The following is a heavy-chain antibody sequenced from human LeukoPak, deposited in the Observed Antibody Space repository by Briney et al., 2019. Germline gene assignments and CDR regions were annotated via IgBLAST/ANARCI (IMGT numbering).Heavy chain of an antibody. J-gene: IGHJ4*02. Sequence: PGGSLRLSCAASGFTFSNAWMSWVRQAPGKGLEWVGRVKSKTDGGTADYAAPVTGRFTISRDDSKNTLYLQMNSLKTEDTAVYYCSTDGFPPHFFDYWGQGTLVTVSS. D-gene: IGHD3-3*02. V-gene: IGHV3-15*05. CDR1: GFTFSNAW. CDR3: STDGFPPHFFDY. CDR2: VKSKTDGGTA.